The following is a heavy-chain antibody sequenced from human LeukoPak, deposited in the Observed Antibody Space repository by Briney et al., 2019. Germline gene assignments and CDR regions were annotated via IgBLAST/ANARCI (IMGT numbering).Heavy chain of an antibody. J-gene: IGHJ3*02. CDR2: IYTTGRT. CDR3: AKDIYGSGSYGAFDI. V-gene: IGHV3-53*01. D-gene: IGHD3-10*01. Sequence: GGSLRLSCTVSGFTVSSNSMSWVRQAPGKGLEWVSFIYTTGRTHNSDSVKGRFTISRDNAKNSLYLQMNSLRAEDTAVYYCAKDIYGSGSYGAFDIWGQGTMVTVSS. CDR1: GFTVSSNS.